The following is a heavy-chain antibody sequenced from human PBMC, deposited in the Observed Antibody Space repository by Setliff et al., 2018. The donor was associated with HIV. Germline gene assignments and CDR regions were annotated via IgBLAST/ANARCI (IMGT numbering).Heavy chain of an antibody. D-gene: IGHD2-2*01. CDR1: GYSIISDYY. CDR3: ARQGYELARVWWFDP. CDR2: IDHSGSP. V-gene: IGHV4-38-2*01. J-gene: IGHJ5*02. Sequence: SETLSLTCAVSGYSIISDYYWGWIRQSPGKGLEWIENIDHSGSPYYNPSLRSGVTILIDTSKKQSSRGLRSVTAADTAIYHCARQGYELARVWWFDPWGEGTRVTVSA.